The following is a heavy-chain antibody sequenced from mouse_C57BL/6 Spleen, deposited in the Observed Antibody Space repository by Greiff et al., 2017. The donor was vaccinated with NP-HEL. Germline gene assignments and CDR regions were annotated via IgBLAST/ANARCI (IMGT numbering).Heavy chain of an antibody. CDR1: GYTFTSYW. J-gene: IGHJ3*01. Sequence: QVQLQQPGAELVRPGPSVKLSCKASGYTFTSYWMHWVKQRPGQGLEWIGVIDPSDSYTNYNQKFKGKATWTVDTSSSTAYMQLSILTSEDSAVYYCASDGYGFAYWGQGTLVTVSA. CDR3: ASDGYGFAY. CDR2: IDPSDSYT. V-gene: IGHV1-59*01. D-gene: IGHD2-3*01.